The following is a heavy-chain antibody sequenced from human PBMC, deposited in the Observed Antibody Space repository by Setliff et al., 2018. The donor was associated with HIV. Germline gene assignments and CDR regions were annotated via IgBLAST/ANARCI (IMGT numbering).Heavy chain of an antibody. V-gene: IGHV3-7*02. Sequence: GGSLRLSCAASGYTFSSYWMAWVRQCPRKGLEWVANIQQHGSEIHYADSVKGRFTISRDNAKNSLYLQMNSLGAEDTAVYYCAKSYFDRSGYLGSWGQGTLVTVSS. J-gene: IGHJ5*02. D-gene: IGHD3-22*01. CDR2: IQQHGSEI. CDR1: GYTFSSYW. CDR3: AKSYFDRSGYLGS.